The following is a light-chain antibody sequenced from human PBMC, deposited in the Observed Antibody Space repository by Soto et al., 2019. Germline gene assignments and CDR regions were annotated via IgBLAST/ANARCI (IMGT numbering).Light chain of an antibody. CDR2: GAS. Sequence: EIVLTQSPGTLSLSPGERATLSCRASQSVSSSYLAWYQQKPGQAPRLLIYGASSRATGIPDRFSGSGSGTDFTLTISRLEAEGVAVYYWQQYGSSPLTFGGGTKVEIK. CDR3: QQYGSSPLT. CDR1: QSVSSSY. V-gene: IGKV3-20*01. J-gene: IGKJ4*01.